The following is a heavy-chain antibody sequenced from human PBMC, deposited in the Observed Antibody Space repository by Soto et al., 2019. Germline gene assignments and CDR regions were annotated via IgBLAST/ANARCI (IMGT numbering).Heavy chain of an antibody. J-gene: IGHJ3*02. CDR3: AKSDGAEENDAFDI. Sequence: QVRLVQSGPEVRKPGASVKISCEASGYSFTGHYLHWMRQAPGHGLEWMGWINPNSGGTNYAQKFQDWISITRDKALSTVYMDLSSLRSEDTAMYYCAKSDGAEENDAFDIWGQGTMISVS. D-gene: IGHD3-16*01. CDR2: INPNSGGT. CDR1: GYSFTGHY. V-gene: IGHV1-2*04.